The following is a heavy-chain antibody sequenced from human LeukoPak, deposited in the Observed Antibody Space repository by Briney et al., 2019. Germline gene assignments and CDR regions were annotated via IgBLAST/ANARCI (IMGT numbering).Heavy chain of an antibody. D-gene: IGHD6-19*01. CDR1: GGSFSGYY. CDR2: INHSGST. CDR3: AQSYSSGQLDY. Sequence: SETLSLTCAVYGGSFSGYYWSWIRQPPGKGLEWIGEINHSGSTNYNPSLKSRVTISVDTSKNQFSLKLSSVTAADTAVYYCAQSYSSGQLDYWGQGTLVTVSS. V-gene: IGHV4-34*01. J-gene: IGHJ4*02.